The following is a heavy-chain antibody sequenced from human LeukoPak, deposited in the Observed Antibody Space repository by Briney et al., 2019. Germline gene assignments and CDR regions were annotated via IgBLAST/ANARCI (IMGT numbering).Heavy chain of an antibody. CDR2: ISNTGGST. CDR1: GFTFTSYA. J-gene: IGHJ3*02. CDR3: AKAHVIGVVGIGFDI. V-gene: IGHV3-23*01. Sequence: GGSLRPSCAASGFTFTSYAMSWVRQAPGKGLEWVSTISNTGGSTYYADSVKGRFTVSRDNSKNTLYLQMRGLRAEDTAAYYCAKAHVIGVVGIGFDIWGRGTKVTVSS. D-gene: IGHD3-22*01.